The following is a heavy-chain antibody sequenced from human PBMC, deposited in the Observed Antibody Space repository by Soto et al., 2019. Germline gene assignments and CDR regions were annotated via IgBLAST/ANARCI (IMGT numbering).Heavy chain of an antibody. V-gene: IGHV3-30*18. J-gene: IGHJ6*02. D-gene: IGHD2-8*01. Sequence: GGSLRLSCAASGFTFSSYGMHWVRQAPGKGLEWVAVISYDGSNKYYADSVKGRFTISRDNSKNTLYLQMNSLRAEDTAVYYCAKDRCMLCYYYGMDVWGQGTTVTVSS. CDR3: AKDRCMLCYYYGMDV. CDR2: ISYDGSNK. CDR1: GFTFSSYG.